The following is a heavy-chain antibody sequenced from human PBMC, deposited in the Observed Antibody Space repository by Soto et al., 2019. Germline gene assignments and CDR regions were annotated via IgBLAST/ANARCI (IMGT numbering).Heavy chain of an antibody. J-gene: IGHJ6*01. CDR3: AREVGGRSCPPRPSYDYYGMDV. V-gene: IGHV4-34*01. Sequence: SETLSLTCAVYGGSFSGYYWSWIHQPPAKVLECIGEINHSGSTNYNPSLKSRFTISLDTSKNHFSLKLSSVTAADTAVHYCAREVGGRSCPPRPSYDYYGMDVWGEGTTVTVSS. D-gene: IGHD2-2*01. CDR1: GGSFSGYY. CDR2: INHSGST.